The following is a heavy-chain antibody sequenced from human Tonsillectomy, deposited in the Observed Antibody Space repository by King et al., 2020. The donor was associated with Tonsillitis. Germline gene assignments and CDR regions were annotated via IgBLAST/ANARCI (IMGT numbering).Heavy chain of an antibody. CDR2: IDPSDSYI. D-gene: IGHD6-6*01. J-gene: IGHJ5*02. CDR3: ARQLSIAISGFLYNWFDP. Sequence: VQLVQSGADVKKPGESLRISCKGSGYNFTSYWITWVRQMPGKGLEWMGRIDPSDSYINYSPSFQGHVTISTDKSISTAYLQWSSLKASDTAIYYCARQLSIAISGFLYNWFDPWGQGTLVTVSS. V-gene: IGHV5-10-1*03. CDR1: GYNFTSYW.